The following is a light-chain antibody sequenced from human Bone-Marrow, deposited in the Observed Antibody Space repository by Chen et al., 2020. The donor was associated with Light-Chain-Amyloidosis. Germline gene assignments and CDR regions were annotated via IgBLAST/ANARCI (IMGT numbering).Light chain of an antibody. CDR1: QSISNY. Sequence: DIQMTQSPSSLSASVGDRVTMTCRASQSISNYLNWYQQRPGKAPKLLIHSASTLQSGVPSRFSGSGCGTDFILTISSVQPEDFAIYYCQQSYSMSSITFGQGTRLEIK. V-gene: IGKV1-39*01. J-gene: IGKJ5*01. CDR3: QQSYSMSSIT. CDR2: SAS.